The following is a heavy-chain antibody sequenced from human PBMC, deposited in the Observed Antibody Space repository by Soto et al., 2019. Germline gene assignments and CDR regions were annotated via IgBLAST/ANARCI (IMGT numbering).Heavy chain of an antibody. D-gene: IGHD1-26*01. Sequence: QVQLQESGPGLVKPSGTLSLTCVVLGGSISSDYWWSWVRQPPGKGLEWIGEIYHTGSTNYNPSLKSRVTMSVDKSQRQFSLKLSSVTAADTAVYFCARDRDVVAATTPGGVNWFDPWGQGTLVTVSS. J-gene: IGHJ5*02. CDR1: GGSISSDYW. CDR2: IYHTGST. V-gene: IGHV4-4*02. CDR3: ARDRDVVAATTPGGVNWFDP.